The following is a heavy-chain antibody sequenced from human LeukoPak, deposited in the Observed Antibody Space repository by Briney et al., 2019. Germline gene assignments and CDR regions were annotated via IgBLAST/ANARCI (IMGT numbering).Heavy chain of an antibody. D-gene: IGHD1/OR15-1a*01. CDR1: GGSISRYY. J-gene: IGHJ6*02. CDR3: ARGTAPYYGMDV. CDR2: IYYSGST. V-gene: IGHV4-59*08. Sequence: PSETLSLTCTVSGGSISRYYGSWIRQPPGKGLEWIGYIYYSGSTNYNPSLKSRVTISVDTSRNQFSLKLSSVTAADTAVYYCARGTAPYYGMDVWGQGTTVTVSS.